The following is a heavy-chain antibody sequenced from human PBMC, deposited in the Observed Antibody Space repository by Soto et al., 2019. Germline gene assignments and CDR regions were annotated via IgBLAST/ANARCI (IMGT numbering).Heavy chain of an antibody. CDR3: ARDAYYGSGALYYGMDV. D-gene: IGHD3-10*01. V-gene: IGHV4-30-4*01. J-gene: IGHJ6*02. CDR2: IYYSGST. Sequence: PSETLSLTCTVSGGSVSSADYYWSWIRQPPGKGLEWIGYIYYSGSTYYNPSLKSRVTISLDTSKNQFSLKLSSVTAADTAVYYCARDAYYGSGALYYGMDVWGQGTTVTVS. CDR1: GGSVSSADYY.